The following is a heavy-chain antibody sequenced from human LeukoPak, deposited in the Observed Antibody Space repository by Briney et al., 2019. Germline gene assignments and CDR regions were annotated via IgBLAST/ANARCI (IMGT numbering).Heavy chain of an antibody. CDR3: ARDGVVVVAAGAFDI. Sequence: PSETLSLTCAVSGYSISSGYYWGWIRPPPGKGLEWIGSIYHSGSTYYNPSLKSRVTISVDTSKNQFSLKLSSVTAADTAVYYCARDGVVVVAAGAFDIWGRGTMITVSS. CDR1: GYSISSGYY. D-gene: IGHD2-15*01. J-gene: IGHJ3*02. V-gene: IGHV4-38-2*02. CDR2: IYHSGST.